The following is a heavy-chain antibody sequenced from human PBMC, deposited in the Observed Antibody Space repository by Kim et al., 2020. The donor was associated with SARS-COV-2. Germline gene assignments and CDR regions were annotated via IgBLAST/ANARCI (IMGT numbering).Heavy chain of an antibody. J-gene: IGHJ4*02. CDR3: AREGRYSSSWYVTARKYYFDY. CDR2: INHSGST. V-gene: IGHV4-34*01. CDR1: GGSFSGYY. Sequence: SETLSLTCAVYGGSFSGYYWSWIRQPPGKGLEWIGEINHSGSTNYNPSLKSRVTISVDTSKNQFSLKLSSVTAADTAVYYCAREGRYSSSWYVTARKYYFDYWGQGTLVTVSS. D-gene: IGHD6-13*01.